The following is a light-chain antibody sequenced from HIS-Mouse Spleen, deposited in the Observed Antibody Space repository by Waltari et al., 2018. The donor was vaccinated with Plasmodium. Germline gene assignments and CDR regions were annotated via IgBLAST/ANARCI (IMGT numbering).Light chain of an antibody. CDR1: AFPKKY. CDR3: YSTDSSGNHRV. J-gene: IGLJ3*02. V-gene: IGLV3-10*01. CDR2: EDS. Sequence: SYELTQPPSVSGSPGQTARITCSGDAFPKKYAYWYQQKSGQAPVLVIYEDSKRPSGIPERFSGSSSGTMATLTISGAQVEDEADYYCYSTDSSGNHRVFGGGTKLTVL.